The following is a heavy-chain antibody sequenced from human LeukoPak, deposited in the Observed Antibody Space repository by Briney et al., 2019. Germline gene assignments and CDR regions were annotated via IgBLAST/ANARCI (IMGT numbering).Heavy chain of an antibody. CDR2: INHSGST. J-gene: IGHJ4*02. CDR1: GGSVSSDSYF. Sequence: SETLSLTCSVSGGSVSSDSYFWSWIRQPPGKGLEWIGEINHSGSTNYNPSLKSRVTISVDTSKNQFSLKLSSVTAADTAVYYCARGLSFRLHWRFDYWGQGTLVTVSS. V-gene: IGHV4-39*07. CDR3: ARGLSFRLHWRFDY. D-gene: IGHD2/OR15-2a*01.